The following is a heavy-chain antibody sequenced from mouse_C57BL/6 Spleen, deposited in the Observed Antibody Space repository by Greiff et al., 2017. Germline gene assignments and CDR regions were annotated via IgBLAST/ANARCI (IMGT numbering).Heavy chain of an antibody. CDR3: ARKRDYDDYFDY. J-gene: IGHJ2*01. D-gene: IGHD2-4*01. CDR2: INYDGSST. Sequence: DVKLVESEGGLVQPGSSMKLSCTASGFTFSDYYMAWVRQVPEKGLEWVANINYDGSSTYYLDSLKSRFIISRDNAKNILYLQMSSLKSEDTATYYCARKRDYDDYFDYWGQGTTLTVSS. V-gene: IGHV5-16*01. CDR1: GFTFSDYY.